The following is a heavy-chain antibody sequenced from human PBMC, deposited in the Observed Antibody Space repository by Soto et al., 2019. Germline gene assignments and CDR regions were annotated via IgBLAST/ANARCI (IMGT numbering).Heavy chain of an antibody. D-gene: IGHD3-3*01. Sequence: PGGFLRLSCAASGFTFISYAMSWVRQAPGKGLEWVSAISGSGGSTYYADSVKGRFTISRDNSKNTLYLQMNSLRAEDTAVYYCAKDQSYDSCNWFDPWGQGTLVTVSS. CDR2: ISGSGGST. CDR1: GFTFISYA. J-gene: IGHJ5*02. V-gene: IGHV3-23*01. CDR3: AKDQSYDSCNWFDP.